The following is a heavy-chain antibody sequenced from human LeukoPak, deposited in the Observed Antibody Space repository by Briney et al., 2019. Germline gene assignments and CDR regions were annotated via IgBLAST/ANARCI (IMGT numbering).Heavy chain of an antibody. CDR2: IHYSGST. V-gene: IGHV4-30-4*08. J-gene: IGHJ4*02. Sequence: SQTLSLTCTVSGGSISSGDYYWSWIRQPPEKGLEWIGYIHYSGSTYYNPSLKSRVTISVDTSKNQFSLKLSSVTAADTAVYYCARDRGFDRVWYYWGQGTLVTVSS. D-gene: IGHD3-10*01. CDR3: ARDRGFDRVWYY. CDR1: GGSISSGDYY.